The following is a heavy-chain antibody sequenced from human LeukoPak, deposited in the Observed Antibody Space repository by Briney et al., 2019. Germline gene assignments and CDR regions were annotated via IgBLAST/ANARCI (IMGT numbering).Heavy chain of an antibody. D-gene: IGHD6-19*01. CDR1: GFTFSTYA. J-gene: IGHJ4*02. CDR2: ISGSDAGT. CDR3: ARSNTGYSSGWREESYYFDY. Sequence: PGGSLRLSCAASGFTFSTYAMSWVRHSPGKGLEWVSAISGSDAGTYYADSVKGRFTISRDNSKNTLYLQMNSLRAEDTAVYYCARSNTGYSSGWREESYYFDYWGQGTLVTVSS. V-gene: IGHV3-23*01.